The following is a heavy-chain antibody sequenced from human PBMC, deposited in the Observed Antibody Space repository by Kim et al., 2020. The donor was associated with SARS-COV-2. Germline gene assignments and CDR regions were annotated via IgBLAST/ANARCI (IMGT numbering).Heavy chain of an antibody. V-gene: IGHV3-73*01. D-gene: IGHD3-16*02. CDR3: TITYYDYVWGSYRYTGLDY. Sequence: GRLTISRDDSKNTAYLQMNSLKTEDTAVYYCTITYYDYVWGSYRYTGLDYWGQGTLVTVSS. J-gene: IGHJ4*02.